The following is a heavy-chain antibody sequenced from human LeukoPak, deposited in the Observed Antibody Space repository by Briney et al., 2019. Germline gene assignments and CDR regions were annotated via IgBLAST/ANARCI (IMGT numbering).Heavy chain of an antibody. CDR2: VNQDGSGK. V-gene: IGHV3-7*01. CDR1: GFTVSSNY. CDR3: TSANYGPAY. Sequence: GGSLRLSCAASGFTVSSNYMSWVRQAPGKGLEWVANVNQDGSGKYYVDSVKGRFTISKDNAKNSLYLQMNSLRAEDTAVYYCTSANYGPAYWGQGTLVTVSS. D-gene: IGHD5-24*01. J-gene: IGHJ4*02.